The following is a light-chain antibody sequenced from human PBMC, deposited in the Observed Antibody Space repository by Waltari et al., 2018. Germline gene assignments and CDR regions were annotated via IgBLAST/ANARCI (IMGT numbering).Light chain of an antibody. J-gene: IGLJ2*01. CDR1: AFPKQD. CDR3: QSADSTSTHVV. V-gene: IGLV3-25*03. Sequence: SSELTQPPSVSVSPGQTAPTPCSGDAFPKQDAFWYQQKPGQAPVLGTYKDTERPSGIPDRFSGSTSGTTVTLTISGVQAEDEADYYCQSADSTSTHVVFGGGTKLTVL. CDR2: KDT.